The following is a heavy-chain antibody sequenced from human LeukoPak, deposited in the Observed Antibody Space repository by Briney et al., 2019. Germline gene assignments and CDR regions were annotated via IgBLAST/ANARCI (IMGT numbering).Heavy chain of an antibody. V-gene: IGHV3-30-3*01. CDR1: GLTFSSYA. J-gene: IGHJ4*02. CDR2: ISYDGSNK. CDR3: ARGRITFGGVIVMGGYYFDY. D-gene: IGHD3-16*02. Sequence: PGGSLRLSCAASGLTFSSYAMHWVRQAPGKGLEWVAVISYDGSNKYYADSVKGRFTISSDNSKNTLYLQMNSLRAEDTAVYYCARGRITFGGVIVMGGYYFDYWGQGTLVTVSS.